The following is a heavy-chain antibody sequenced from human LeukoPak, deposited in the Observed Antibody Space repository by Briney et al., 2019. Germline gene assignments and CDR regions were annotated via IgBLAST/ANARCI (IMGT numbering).Heavy chain of an antibody. J-gene: IGHJ6*03. CDR3: ARAQYQPSRYYYYYMDV. V-gene: IGHV3-48*03. CDR2: ISSSGSTI. D-gene: IGHD2-2*01. CDR1: GFTFSSYE. Sequence: GGSLRLSCAASGFTFSSYEMNWVRQAPGKGLEWVSYISSSGSTIYYADSVKGRFTISRDNAKNSLYLQMNSLRAEDTAVYYCARAQYQPSRYYYYYMDVWGKGTTVTVSS.